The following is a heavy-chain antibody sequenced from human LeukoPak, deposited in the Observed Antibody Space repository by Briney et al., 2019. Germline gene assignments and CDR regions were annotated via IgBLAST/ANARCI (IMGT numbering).Heavy chain of an antibody. CDR3: ARDRYGDYDGPRYDY. J-gene: IGHJ4*02. D-gene: IGHD4-17*01. Sequence: ASVKVSCKASGYTFTSYYMHWVRQAPGQGLERMGIINPSGGSTSYAQKFQGRVTMTRDTSTSTVYMELSSLRSEDTAVYYCARDRYGDYDGPRYDYWGQGTLVTVSS. V-gene: IGHV1-46*01. CDR1: GYTFTSYY. CDR2: INPSGGST.